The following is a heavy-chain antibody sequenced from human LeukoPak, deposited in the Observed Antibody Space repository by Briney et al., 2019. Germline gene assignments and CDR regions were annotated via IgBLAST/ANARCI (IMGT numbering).Heavy chain of an antibody. J-gene: IGHJ4*02. CDR3: ASSGWYRGY. D-gene: IGHD6-19*01. V-gene: IGHV4-34*01. Sequence: SEILSLTCTVSGGSISSYYWSWIRQPPGKGLEWIGEINHSGSTTYNPSLKSRVTISIDTSKNQFSLKVTSVTAADTAVYYCASSGWYRGYWGQGTLVTVSS. CDR2: INHSGST. CDR1: GGSISSYY.